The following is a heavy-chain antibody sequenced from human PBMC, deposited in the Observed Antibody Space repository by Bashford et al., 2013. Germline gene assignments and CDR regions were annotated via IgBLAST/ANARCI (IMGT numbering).Heavy chain of an antibody. CDR3: AKDKGETYYDFWSGYKGSKNWFDP. Sequence: VRQAPGKGLEWVAVISYDGSNKYYVDSVKGRFTISRDNSKNTLYLQMNSLRAEDTAVYYCAKDKGETYYDFWSGYKGSKNWFDPWGQGTLVTVSS. D-gene: IGHD3-3*01. J-gene: IGHJ5*02. V-gene: IGHV3-30*18. CDR2: ISYDGSNK.